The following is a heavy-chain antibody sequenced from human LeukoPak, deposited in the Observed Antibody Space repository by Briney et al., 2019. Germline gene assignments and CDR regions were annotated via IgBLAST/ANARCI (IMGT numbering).Heavy chain of an antibody. J-gene: IGHJ4*02. CDR1: GFTFSSYA. CDR3: ASLCSGGSCVDY. CDR2: ISSNGGST. Sequence: GGSLRLSCAASGFTFSSYAMHWFRQAPGKGLEYVSAISSNGGSTYYANSVKGRFTISRDNSKNTLYLQMGSLRAEDMAVCYCASLCSGGSCVDYWGQGTLVTVSS. V-gene: IGHV3-64*01. D-gene: IGHD2-15*01.